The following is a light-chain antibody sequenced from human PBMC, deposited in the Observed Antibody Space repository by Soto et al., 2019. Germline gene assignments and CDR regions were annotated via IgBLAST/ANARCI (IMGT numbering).Light chain of an antibody. CDR2: DVS. CDR3: CSYAGTSYV. CDR1: SSDVGNYNY. Sequence: QSALTQPRSVSGSPGQSVTISCTGTSSDVGNYNYVSWYQQHPAKAPKLMIFDVSKRPSGVPDRFSGSKSGNTASLTISGLQAEDEADYYCCSYAGTSYVFGTGTKVTVL. V-gene: IGLV2-11*01. J-gene: IGLJ1*01.